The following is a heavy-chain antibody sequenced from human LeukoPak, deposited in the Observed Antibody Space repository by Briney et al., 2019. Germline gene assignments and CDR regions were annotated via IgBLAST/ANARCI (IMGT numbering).Heavy chain of an antibody. Sequence: PGGSLRLSCAASGFAFSSYNMNWVRQAPGKGLEWVSSISSSSSYIYYADSVKGRFTISRDNAKNSLYLQMNSLRAEDTALYYCARARYYYDSSGYPYYYYMDVWGKGTTVTVSS. D-gene: IGHD3-22*01. CDR1: GFAFSSYN. CDR3: ARARYYYDSSGYPYYYYMDV. CDR2: ISSSSSYI. J-gene: IGHJ6*03. V-gene: IGHV3-21*04.